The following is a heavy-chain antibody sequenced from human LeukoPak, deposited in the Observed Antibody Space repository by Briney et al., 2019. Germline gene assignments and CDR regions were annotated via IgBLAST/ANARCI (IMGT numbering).Heavy chain of an antibody. Sequence: SETLSLTCTVSGGSISSHYWSWIRQPPGKGLEWIGYIYYGGSTNYNPSLKSRVTISVDTSKNQFSLKLSSVTAADTAVYYCARDPPYSMFPNYWYFDLWGRGTLVTVSS. CDR2: IYYGGST. CDR1: GGSISSHY. V-gene: IGHV4-59*11. J-gene: IGHJ2*01. CDR3: ARDPPYSMFPNYWYFDL. D-gene: IGHD3-10*02.